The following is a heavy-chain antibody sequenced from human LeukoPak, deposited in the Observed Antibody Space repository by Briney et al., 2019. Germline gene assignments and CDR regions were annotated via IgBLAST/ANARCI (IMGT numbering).Heavy chain of an antibody. Sequence: PSETLSLTCTVSGGSMSSYYWSWIRQPPGKGLEWIGYIYYSGSTNYNPSLKSRVTISVDTSKNQFSLKLSSVTAADTAVYYCARVVVVAARAGWFDPWGQGTLVTVSS. CDR3: ARVVVVAARAGWFDP. CDR2: IYYSGST. D-gene: IGHD2-15*01. J-gene: IGHJ5*02. V-gene: IGHV4-59*01. CDR1: GGSMSSYY.